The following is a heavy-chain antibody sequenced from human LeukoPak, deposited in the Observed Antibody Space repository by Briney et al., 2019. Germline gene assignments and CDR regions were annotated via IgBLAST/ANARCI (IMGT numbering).Heavy chain of an antibody. CDR1: GYTFTGYY. Sequence: ASVKVSCKASGYTFTGYYMHWVRQAPGQGLEWMGWINPNSGGTNYAQKFQGRVTMTRDTSISTAYMELSRLRSDDTAVYYCAIMRYGSGSYYNDYWGQGTLVTVSS. CDR3: AIMRYGSGSYYNDY. V-gene: IGHV1-2*02. J-gene: IGHJ4*02. CDR2: INPNSGGT. D-gene: IGHD3-10*01.